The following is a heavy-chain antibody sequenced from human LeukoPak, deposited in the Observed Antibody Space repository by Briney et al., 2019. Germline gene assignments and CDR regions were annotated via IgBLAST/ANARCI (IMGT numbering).Heavy chain of an antibody. CDR3: ARSGGTTRFYYYYYYGMDV. CDR2: MNPNSGNT. D-gene: IGHD1-1*01. J-gene: IGHJ6*02. V-gene: IGHV1-8*01. CDR1: GYTFTSYD. Sequence: ASVKVSCKASGYTFTSYDINWVRQATGQGLEWMGWMNPNSGNTGYAQKFQGRVTMTRNTSISTAYMELSSLRSEDTAVYYCARSGGTTRFYYYYYYGMDVWGQGTTVTVSS.